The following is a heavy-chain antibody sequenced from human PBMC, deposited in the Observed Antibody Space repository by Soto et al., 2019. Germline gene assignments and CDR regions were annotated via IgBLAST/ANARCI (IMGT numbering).Heavy chain of an antibody. CDR2: IYYSGST. D-gene: IGHD3-10*01. CDR1: GGSISISSYY. V-gene: IGHV4-39*01. CDR3: ARVSSGSYYNYYYYGMDV. J-gene: IGHJ6*02. Sequence: SETLSLTCTVSGGSISISSYYWGWIRQPPGKGLEWIGSIYYSGSTYYNPSLKSRVTISVDTSKNQFSLKLSSVTAADTAVYYCARVSSGSYYNYYYYGMDVWGQGTTVTVSS.